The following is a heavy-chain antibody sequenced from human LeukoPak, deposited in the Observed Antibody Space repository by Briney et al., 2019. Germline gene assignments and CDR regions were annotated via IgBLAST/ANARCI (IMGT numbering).Heavy chain of an antibody. CDR1: GYSISRGNF. CDR3: ARVNGDAHNKSDY. D-gene: IGHD5-24*01. V-gene: IGHV4-38-2*02. J-gene: IGHJ4*02. CDR2: IYHSGAT. Sequence: PSETLSLTCSVSGYSISRGNFWGWIRPPPGKGLEWIGTIYHSGATYYNPSLKSRVTISLDTSKNQFSLKLTSVTAADTAVYYCARVNGDAHNKSDYWGQGTLVTVSS.